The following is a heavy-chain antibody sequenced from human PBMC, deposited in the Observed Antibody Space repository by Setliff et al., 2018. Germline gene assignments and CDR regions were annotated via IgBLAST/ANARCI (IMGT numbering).Heavy chain of an antibody. CDR1: GGSISSSSYY. CDR3: ARRRGGRRVGSGHFDY. D-gene: IGHD2-15*01. V-gene: IGHV4-39*01. CDR2: IYYSGST. Sequence: SETLSLTCTVSGGSISSSSYYWGWLRQPPGKGLEWVGSIYYSGSTYYNPSLKSRVTISVDTSKNQFSLKLSSVTAADTAVYYGARRRGGRRVGSGHFDYWGQGTLVTVSS. J-gene: IGHJ4*02.